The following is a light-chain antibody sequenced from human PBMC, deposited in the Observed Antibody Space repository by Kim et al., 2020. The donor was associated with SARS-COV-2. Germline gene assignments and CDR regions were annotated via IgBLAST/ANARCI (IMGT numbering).Light chain of an antibody. J-gene: IGLJ3*02. Sequence: SSELTQDPVVSVALGQTVRITCQGDSLRNYYASWYQQKPGQAPVLVIYGRNNRPSGIPDRFSGSSSGNTASLTITGAQAEDEADYYCEFRDSSGNLGVFGGGTKVTVL. CDR1: SLRNYY. CDR2: GRN. V-gene: IGLV3-19*01. CDR3: EFRDSSGNLGV.